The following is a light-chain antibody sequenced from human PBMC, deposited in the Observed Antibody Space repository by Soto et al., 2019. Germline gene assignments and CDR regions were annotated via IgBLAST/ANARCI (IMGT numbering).Light chain of an antibody. Sequence: DIQLTQSPSFLSASIGDRVTITCRASQGISSYLAWYQQTPGRAPKLLIYASSTLQSGLQSRFSGSGSGTEFTLTISSLQPDDFATYYCQQVNTFPVTFCQGTRLDI. CDR3: QQVNTFPVT. V-gene: IGKV1-9*01. CDR2: ASS. CDR1: QGISSY. J-gene: IGKJ5*01.